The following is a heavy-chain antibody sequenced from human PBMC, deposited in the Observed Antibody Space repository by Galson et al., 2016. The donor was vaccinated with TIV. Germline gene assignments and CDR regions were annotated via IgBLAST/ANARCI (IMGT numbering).Heavy chain of an antibody. CDR1: GYTFTSLD. V-gene: IGHV1-8*01. CDR2: MSPSNGNT. CDR3: ARGHYYDSSGYSFDF. D-gene: IGHD3-22*01. J-gene: IGHJ4*02. Sequence: SVKVSCKASGYTFTSLDISWIRQAPGQGLEWMGWMSPSNGNTGYAQKFRGRITMTRHPSTTTVYMELSGLTSEDTAVYYCARGHYYDSSGYSFDFWGQGTLVTVSS.